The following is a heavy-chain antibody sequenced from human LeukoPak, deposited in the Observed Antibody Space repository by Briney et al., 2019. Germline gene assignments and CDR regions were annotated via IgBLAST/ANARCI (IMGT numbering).Heavy chain of an antibody. D-gene: IGHD2-2*01. CDR3: AKDATTSWYRRDYFDY. J-gene: IGHJ4*02. Sequence: GGSLRLSCAASGFTFSSYGMHWVRQAPGKGLEWVAVIAHDGSNKYHVDSVKGRFTISRDNSKNTLYLQMDSLRAEDTAVYYCAKDATTSWYRRDYFDYWGQGTLVTVSS. CDR2: IAHDGSNK. V-gene: IGHV3-30*18. CDR1: GFTFSSYG.